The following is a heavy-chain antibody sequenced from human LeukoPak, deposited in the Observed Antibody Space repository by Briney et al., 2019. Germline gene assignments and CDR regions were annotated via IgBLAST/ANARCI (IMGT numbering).Heavy chain of an antibody. CDR2: ISWNSGSI. D-gene: IGHD6-13*01. CDR3: AKDISAAGNYGMDV. Sequence: GGSLRPSCAASGFTFDDYAMHWVRQAPGKGLEWVSGISWNSGSIGYADSVKGRFTISRDNAKNSLYLQMNSLRAEDTALYYCAKDISAAGNYGMDVWGQGTTVTVSS. V-gene: IGHV3-9*01. J-gene: IGHJ6*02. CDR1: GFTFDDYA.